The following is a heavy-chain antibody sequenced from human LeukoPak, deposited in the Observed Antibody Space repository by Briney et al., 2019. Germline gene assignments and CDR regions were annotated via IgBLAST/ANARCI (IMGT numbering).Heavy chain of an antibody. J-gene: IGHJ4*02. D-gene: IGHD3-22*01. CDR1: GGSISSYY. Sequence: PSETLSLTCTVSGGSISSYYWSWIRQPPGKGLEWIGYIYYSGSTNYNPSLKSRVTISVDTSKNQFSLKLSSVTAADTAVYYCARVTGYVIEDYFDYWGQGTLVTVSS. V-gene: IGHV4-59*01. CDR2: IYYSGST. CDR3: ARVTGYVIEDYFDY.